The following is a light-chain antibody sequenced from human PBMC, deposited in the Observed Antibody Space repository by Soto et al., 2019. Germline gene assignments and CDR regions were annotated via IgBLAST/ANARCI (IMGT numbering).Light chain of an antibody. CDR1: SGHSTYI. Sequence: QAVVTQSSSASASLGASVKLTCTLSSGHSTYIIAWHQQQPGKAPRYLMKLEGSGTYDKGSGVPDRFSGSSSGADRYLIISKVQFEDEAVYFCETWATNARIFGGGTKLTVL. CDR3: ETWATNARI. J-gene: IGLJ2*01. V-gene: IGLV4-60*02. CDR2: LEGSGTY.